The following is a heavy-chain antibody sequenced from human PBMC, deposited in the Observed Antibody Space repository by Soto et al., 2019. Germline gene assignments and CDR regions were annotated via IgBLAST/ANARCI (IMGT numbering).Heavy chain of an antibody. CDR2: ISSSSSYI. Sequence: GGSLRLSCAASGFTFSSYNMNWVRQAPGKGLEWVSSISSSSSYIYYADSVKGRFTISRDNAKNSLYLQMSSLRAEDTAVYYCATCSRGYSKRFYYWGQGTLVTGSS. V-gene: IGHV3-21*04. CDR3: ATCSRGYSKRFYY. J-gene: IGHJ4*02. D-gene: IGHD5-18*01. CDR1: GFTFSSYN.